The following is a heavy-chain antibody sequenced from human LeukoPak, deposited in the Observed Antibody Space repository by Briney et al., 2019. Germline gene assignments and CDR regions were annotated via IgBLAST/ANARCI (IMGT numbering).Heavy chain of an antibody. V-gene: IGHV3-21*01. Sequence: PGGSLRLSCAASGFTFSSYAMSWVRQAPGKGLEWVSTISSSSSYIYYADSVKGRFTISRDNAKNSLYLQMNSLRAEDTAVYYCVRGSLASGVVVYYYYYLDVWGKGTTVTVSS. J-gene: IGHJ6*03. CDR1: GFTFSSYA. CDR3: VRGSLASGVVVYYYYYLDV. D-gene: IGHD3-3*01. CDR2: ISSSSSYI.